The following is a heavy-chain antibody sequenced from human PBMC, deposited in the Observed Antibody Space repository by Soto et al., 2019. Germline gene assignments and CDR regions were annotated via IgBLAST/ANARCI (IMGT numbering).Heavy chain of an antibody. D-gene: IGHD5-12*01. CDR1: GFTFSNAW. J-gene: IGHJ6*02. V-gene: IGHV3-15*07. Sequence: GGSLRLSCAASGFTFSNAWMNWVRQAPGKGLEWVGRIKSRTDGGTTDYAAPVKGRFTISRDDSKNTLYLQMNSLKTEDTAVYYCTTARAEDYYYYGMDVWGQGTTVTVSS. CDR3: TTARAEDYYYYGMDV. CDR2: IKSRTDGGTT.